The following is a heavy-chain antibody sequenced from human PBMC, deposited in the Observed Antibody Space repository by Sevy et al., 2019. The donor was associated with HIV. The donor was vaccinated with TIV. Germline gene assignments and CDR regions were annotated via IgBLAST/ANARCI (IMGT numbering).Heavy chain of an antibody. CDR1: GFTFSSYT. V-gene: IGHV3-23*01. CDR2: ISGSGRYT. J-gene: IGHJ5*02. D-gene: IGHD3-22*01. Sequence: GESLKISCAASGFTFSSYTMSWVRQAPGKGLEWVSAISGSGRYTYDADSVKGRFTLSRDNSKNTLYLQMNSLRAEDMAVYYCARDAWEGRYSSGHNWFDPWGQGTLVTVSS. CDR3: ARDAWEGRYSSGHNWFDP.